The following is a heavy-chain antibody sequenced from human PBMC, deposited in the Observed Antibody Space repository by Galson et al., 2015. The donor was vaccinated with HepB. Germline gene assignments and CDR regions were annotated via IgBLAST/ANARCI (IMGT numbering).Heavy chain of an antibody. CDR3: AKGYGLFAS. V-gene: IGHV3-23*01. CDR1: GFAFDSHA. CDR2: ITGKGDST. Sequence: SLRLSCAASGFAFDSHAMSWVRQAPGRGLEWISGITGKGDSTFYADSVKGRFTVSKDNSNNMLYLQMNSLRAEDAGLYFCAKGYGLFASWGQGILVTVSS. D-gene: IGHD5-18*01. J-gene: IGHJ5*01.